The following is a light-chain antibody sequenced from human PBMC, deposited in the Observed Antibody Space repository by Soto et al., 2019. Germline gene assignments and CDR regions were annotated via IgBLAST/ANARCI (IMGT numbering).Light chain of an antibody. CDR1: QNILYSSNNQNY. CDR3: HQYYSPPHT. Sequence: DIVMTQSPDSLAVSLGERASINCKSSQNILYSSNNQNYLAWYQQKPGQPPKLLIYWASTRESGVPDRFSGSGSGTDFTLTISSLQAEDVAVYYCHQYYSPPHTFGPGTKVDIK. V-gene: IGKV4-1*01. J-gene: IGKJ3*01. CDR2: WAS.